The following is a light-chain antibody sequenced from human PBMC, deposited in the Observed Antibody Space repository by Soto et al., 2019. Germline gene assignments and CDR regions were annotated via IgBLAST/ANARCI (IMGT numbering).Light chain of an antibody. J-gene: IGLJ1*01. CDR2: DVG. CDR3: SSYTTSNTYV. V-gene: IGLV2-14*01. CDR1: SSDLGAYNR. Sequence: QSALTHPASVSWSPGRAITISCTGASSDLGAYNRVSWSQHHPGKAPKLLIYDVGSRPSGVSNRFSGSRSGNTASLTISGLQAEDEADYYCSSYTTSNTYVFGTGTKVTVL.